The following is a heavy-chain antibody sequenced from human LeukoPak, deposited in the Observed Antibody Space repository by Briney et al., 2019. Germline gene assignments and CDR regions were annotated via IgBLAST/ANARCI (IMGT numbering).Heavy chain of an antibody. D-gene: IGHD2-21*02. CDR3: AKSAAGYCGGDCYLDY. Sequence: QAGGSLRLSCAASGFTFDDYTMHWVRQAPGKGLEWVSLISWDGGSTYYADSVKGRFTISRDNSKNSLYLQMNSLRTEDTALYYCAKSAAGYCGGDCYLDYWGQGTLVTVSS. CDR1: GFTFDDYT. CDR2: ISWDGGST. V-gene: IGHV3-43*01. J-gene: IGHJ4*02.